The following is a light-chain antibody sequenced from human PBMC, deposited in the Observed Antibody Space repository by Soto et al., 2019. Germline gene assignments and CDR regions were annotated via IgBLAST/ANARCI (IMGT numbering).Light chain of an antibody. V-gene: IGLV1-51*01. Sequence: QSVLTQPPSVSAAPGQKVTISCSGSSSNIRGNYVSWYQQLPGTAPKLLIYDNNRRPPGIPDRFSGSKSGTSATLGITGLQTGDEADYYCGTWDNSLSAGVFGGGTKVTVL. CDR1: SSNIRGNY. CDR3: GTWDNSLSAGV. J-gene: IGLJ3*02. CDR2: DNN.